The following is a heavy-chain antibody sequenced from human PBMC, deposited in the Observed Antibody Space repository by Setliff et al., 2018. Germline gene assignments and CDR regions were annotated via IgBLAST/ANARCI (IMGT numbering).Heavy chain of an antibody. V-gene: IGHV4-59*01. CDR1: GDSMGDFY. D-gene: IGHD1-1*01. Sequence: TLSLTCSVSGDSMGDFYWSWIRQTPGKGLEWIGHISYVGYTVYKPSLQSRVTISADTSKKQLSLTLTSVTVADTAVYYCARAKYGTTTCFESWGPGTLVTVSS. CDR2: ISYVGYT. J-gene: IGHJ4*02. CDR3: ARAKYGTTTCFES.